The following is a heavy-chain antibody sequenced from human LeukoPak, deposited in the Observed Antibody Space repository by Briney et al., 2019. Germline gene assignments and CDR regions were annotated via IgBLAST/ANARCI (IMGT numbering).Heavy chain of an antibody. J-gene: IGHJ4*02. CDR3: AKDLSGSFDY. CDR1: GFTFSSYG. D-gene: IGHD2/OR15-2a*01. Sequence: GGSLRLSCAASGFTFSSYGMHWVRQAPGKGLEWVAVISYDGSNKYYADSVKGRFTISRDNSKNTLYLQMNSLRAEDTAVYYCAKDLSGSFDYWGQGTLVTVSS. CDR2: ISYDGSNK. V-gene: IGHV3-30*18.